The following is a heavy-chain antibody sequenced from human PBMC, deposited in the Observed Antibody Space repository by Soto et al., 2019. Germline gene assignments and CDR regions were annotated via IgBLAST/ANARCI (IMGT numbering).Heavy chain of an antibody. CDR1: GFSISNYV. V-gene: IGHV3-23*01. Sequence: EVQLLESGGGLAQPGGSLRLSCEASGFSISNYVMSWVRQAPGKGLEWISMIRGSGDTTYYADSVQGRFTISTDHSKNTLCLQMNTLRAADTAIYYCAKDLGNGHGYPIFDSWGQGTLVTVSS. J-gene: IGHJ4*02. CDR2: IRGSGDTT. D-gene: IGHD2-8*01. CDR3: AKDLGNGHGYPIFDS.